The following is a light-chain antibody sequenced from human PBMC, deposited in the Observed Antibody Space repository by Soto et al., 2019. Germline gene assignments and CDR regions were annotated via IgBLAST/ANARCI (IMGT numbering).Light chain of an antibody. CDR3: QQYYSTPLT. J-gene: IGKJ4*01. Sequence: DIVMTQSPDSLAVSLGERATINCKSSQSVLYSSNNKNYLAWYQQKPGQPPKLLIYWASTREFGVPDRFSGYGSGTDFTVTISSLQAEDVAVYYCQQYYSTPLTFGGGTKVEIK. V-gene: IGKV4-1*01. CDR1: QSVLYSSNNKNY. CDR2: WAS.